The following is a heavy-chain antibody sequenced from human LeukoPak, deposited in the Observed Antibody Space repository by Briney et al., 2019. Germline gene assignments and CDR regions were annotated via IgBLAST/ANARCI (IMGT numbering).Heavy chain of an antibody. CDR3: ARGPPGRFLEWLWTYYMDV. V-gene: IGHV3-53*01. J-gene: IGHJ6*03. CDR2: IYSGGST. CDR1: GFTVSINY. D-gene: IGHD3-3*01. Sequence: SGGSLRLSCAASGFTVSINYMSWVRQAPGNGLEWVSVIYSGGSTYYADSVKGRFTISRDNSKNTLYLQMNSLRAEDTAVYYCARGPPGRFLEWLWTYYMDVWGKGTTVTVSS.